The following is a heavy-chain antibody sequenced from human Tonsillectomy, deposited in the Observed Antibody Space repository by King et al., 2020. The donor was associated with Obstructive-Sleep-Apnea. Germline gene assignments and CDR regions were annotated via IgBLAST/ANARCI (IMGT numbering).Heavy chain of an antibody. CDR2: LFSNDEK. CDR3: ARILTVETDNWFDP. V-gene: IGHV2-26*01. D-gene: IGHD4-23*01. Sequence: TLKESGPVLVKPTETLTLTCTVSGFSLSNARMGVSWIRQPPGKALEWLAHLFSNDEKSYSTSLKSRRTISKDTPKSQMVLTMTNMDPVDTATYYCARILTVETDNWFDPWGQGTLVTVSS. J-gene: IGHJ5*02. CDR1: GFSLSNARMG.